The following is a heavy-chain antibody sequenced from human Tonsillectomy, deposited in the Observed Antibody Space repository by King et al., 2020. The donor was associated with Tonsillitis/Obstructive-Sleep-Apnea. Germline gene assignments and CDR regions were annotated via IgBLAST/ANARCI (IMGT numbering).Heavy chain of an antibody. CDR2: IYWDDEK. J-gene: IGHJ6*03. V-gene: IGHV2-5*02. CDR3: AHRHPYYYYMDV. CDR1: GFSLNTSGVG. Sequence: TLKESGPTLVKPTQTLTLTCTFSGFSLNTSGVGVGWIRQPPGKALEWLALIYWDDEKRYRPSLKSRLSITRDTSKNQVVLTMTNMDPVDTATYYCAHRHPYYYYMDVWGKGTTVTVSS.